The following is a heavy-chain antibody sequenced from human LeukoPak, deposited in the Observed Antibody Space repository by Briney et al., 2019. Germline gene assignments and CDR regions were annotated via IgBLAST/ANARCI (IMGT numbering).Heavy chain of an antibody. CDR3: ASSIAASTAHYYYYCGMDV. CDR2: IYSGGST. V-gene: IGHV3-66*01. CDR1: GFTVSSNY. Sequence: GGSLRLSCAASGFTVSSNYMSWVRQAPGKGPEWVSVIYSGGSTYYADSVKGRFTISRDNSKNTLYLQMNSLRAEDTAVYYCASSIAASTAHYYYYCGMDVWGQGTTVTVSS. D-gene: IGHD6-13*01. J-gene: IGHJ6*02.